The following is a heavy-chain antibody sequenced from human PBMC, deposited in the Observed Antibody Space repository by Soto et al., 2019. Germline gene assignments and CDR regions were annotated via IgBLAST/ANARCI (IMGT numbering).Heavy chain of an antibody. Sequence: GGSLRLSCAASGFTFSIYSMNWVRQAPGKGLEWVSYISSSSSTIYYADSVKGRFTISRDNAKNSLYLQMNSLRAEDTAVYYCASLLLFRSLDIWGQGTMVTVSS. V-gene: IGHV3-48*01. CDR3: ASLLLFRSLDI. D-gene: IGHD2-21*02. J-gene: IGHJ3*02. CDR1: GFTFSIYS. CDR2: ISSSSSTI.